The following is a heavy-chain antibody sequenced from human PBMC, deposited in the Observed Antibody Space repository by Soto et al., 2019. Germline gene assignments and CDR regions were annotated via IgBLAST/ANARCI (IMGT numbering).Heavy chain of an antibody. J-gene: IGHJ5*02. V-gene: IGHV1-8*01. Sequence: QVQLVQSGAEVKKPGASVKVSCKASGYTFTSCDINWVRQATGQGLEWMGGMNPNSGNTGYAQKFQGRVTMTRNTSISTAYMELSSLRSEDTAVDYCARGSDSYGEDWFDPWGQGTLVTVSS. CDR3: ARGSDSYGEDWFDP. D-gene: IGHD5-18*01. CDR1: GYTFTSCD. CDR2: MNPNSGNT.